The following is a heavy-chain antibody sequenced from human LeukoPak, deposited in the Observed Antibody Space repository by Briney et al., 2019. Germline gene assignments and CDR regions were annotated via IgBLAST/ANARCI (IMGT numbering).Heavy chain of an antibody. J-gene: IGHJ4*02. D-gene: IGHD2-15*01. CDR2: IYYSGST. Sequence: SETLSLTCTVSGGSISSSSYYWGWIRQPPGKGLEWIGSIYYSGSTYYNPSLKSRVTISVDTSKNQFSLKLSSVTAADTAVYYCAMASGSEFDYWGQGTLVTVSS. CDR3: AMASGSEFDY. V-gene: IGHV4-39*01. CDR1: GGSISSSSYY.